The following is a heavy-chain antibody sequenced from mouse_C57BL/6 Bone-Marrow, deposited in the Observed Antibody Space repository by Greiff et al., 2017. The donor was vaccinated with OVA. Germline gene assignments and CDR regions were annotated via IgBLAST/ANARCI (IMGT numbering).Heavy chain of an antibody. V-gene: IGHV5-6*01. CDR3: ARLACDY. CDR1: GFPFSSYG. CDR2: ISSGGSYT. Sequence: EVQLVESGGDLVKPGGSLKLSCAASGFPFSSYGMSWVRQTPDKRLEWVATISSGGSYTYYPDSVKGRFTISRDNAKNTLYLQISSLKSEDTAMYYCARLACDYWGQGTTLTVSS. J-gene: IGHJ2*01.